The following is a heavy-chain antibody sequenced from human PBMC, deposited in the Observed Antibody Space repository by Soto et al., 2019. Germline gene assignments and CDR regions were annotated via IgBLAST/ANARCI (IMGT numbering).Heavy chain of an antibody. V-gene: IGHV3-74*01. CDR2: IKGDESST. CDR3: ARGGLGTYLLDP. J-gene: IGHJ5*02. CDR1: GFTFNSYW. D-gene: IGHD3-10*01. Sequence: EVQLVESGGGLVQSGGSLRLSCAVSGFTFNSYWMHWVRQAPGKGLVWVSRIKGDESSTNYADFVKGRFTISRDNAKNTVYLQMNSLRAEDTAVYFCARGGLGTYLLDPWGQGTLVTVSS.